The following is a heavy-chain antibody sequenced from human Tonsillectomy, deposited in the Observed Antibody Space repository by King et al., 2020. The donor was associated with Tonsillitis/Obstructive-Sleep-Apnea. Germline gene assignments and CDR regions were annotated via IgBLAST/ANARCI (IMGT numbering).Heavy chain of an antibody. J-gene: IGHJ6*03. CDR3: VKATSGEFYYYYMDV. V-gene: IGHV3-64D*06. CDR2: IGSNGGRT. Sequence: VQLVESGGGLVQPGGSLRLSCSASGFSFSSYAMHWVRQAPGKGLQYVSAIGSNGGRTCYADSVKGRLTISRDNSKKTLYLQMSSLRVEDTAVYYCVKATSGEFYYYYMDVWGKGTTVTVSS. D-gene: IGHD3-10*01. CDR1: GFSFSSYA.